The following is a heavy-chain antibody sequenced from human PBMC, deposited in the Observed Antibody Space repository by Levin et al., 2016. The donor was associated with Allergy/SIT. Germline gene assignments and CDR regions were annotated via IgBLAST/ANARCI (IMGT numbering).Heavy chain of an antibody. CDR1: GYTLAVIL. CDR3: ARGVPLQY. D-gene: IGHD6-6*01. CDR2: SGPYTGKT. V-gene: IGHV1-18*01. Sequence: ASVKVSCKASGYTLAVILSGGCDRPLDKGLSGWDGSGPYTGKTNYAQKFQDRITMTTDTSTTTAYMELRSLTSDDTAVYYCARGVPLQYWGQGTLVTVSS. J-gene: IGHJ4*02.